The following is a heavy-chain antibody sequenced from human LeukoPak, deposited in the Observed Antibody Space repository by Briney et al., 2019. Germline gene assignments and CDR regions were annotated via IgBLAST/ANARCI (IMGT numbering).Heavy chain of an antibody. CDR3: ARTSGSTSCYVCNWFDP. CDR1: GYTFTSYD. V-gene: IGHV1-46*01. J-gene: IGHJ5*02. D-gene: IGHD2-2*01. CDR2: INPSGGST. Sequence: GASVKVSCTASGYTFTSYDINWVRQAPGQGLEWMGIINPSGGSTSYAQKFQGRVTMTRDTSTSTVYMELSSLRSEDTAVYYCARTSGSTSCYVCNWFDPWGQGTLVTVSS.